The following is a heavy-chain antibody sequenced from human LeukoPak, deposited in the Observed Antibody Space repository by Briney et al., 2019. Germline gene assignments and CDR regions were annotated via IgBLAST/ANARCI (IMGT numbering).Heavy chain of an antibody. Sequence: ASVKVSFKASDYTFTLYGITWVRQAHGQGLEWEGCIRPNSGKTNYEQKLQGRLTMTTDTSTSTAFMELRSLRPDDTATYFCARRNGSYDYWGQGTLVTVSS. V-gene: IGHV1-18*01. D-gene: IGHD2-8*01. J-gene: IGHJ4*02. CDR3: ARRNGSYDY. CDR2: IRPNSGKT. CDR1: DYTFTLYG.